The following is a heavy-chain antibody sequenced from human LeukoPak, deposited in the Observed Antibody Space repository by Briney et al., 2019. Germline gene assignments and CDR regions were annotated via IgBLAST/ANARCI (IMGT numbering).Heavy chain of an antibody. J-gene: IGHJ4*02. D-gene: IGHD3-9*01. Sequence: ASVKVSCKASGYTFTAYYIHWVRQAPGQGLEWMGWINPNSGDTNCARKFQGRVTMTRDTSISTAYMELGRLKSDDTALYYCAGGMTGGDYWGQGTLVTVSS. CDR1: GYTFTAYY. V-gene: IGHV1-2*02. CDR2: INPNSGDT. CDR3: AGGMTGGDY.